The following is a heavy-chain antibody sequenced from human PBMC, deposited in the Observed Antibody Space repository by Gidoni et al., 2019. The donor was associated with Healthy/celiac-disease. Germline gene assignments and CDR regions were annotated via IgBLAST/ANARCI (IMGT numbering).Heavy chain of an antibody. CDR3: ARGRGAYYDSSGYYWYFDL. V-gene: IGHV4-34*01. Sequence: QVQLQQWGAGLVKPSATLSLTCAVYGGSFRGYYWSWIRQPPGKGLEWIGEINHSGSTNYNPSLKSRVTISVDTSKNQFSLKLSSVTAADTAVYYCARGRGAYYDSSGYYWYFDLWGRGTLVTVSS. CDR1: GGSFRGYY. CDR2: INHSGST. D-gene: IGHD3-22*01. J-gene: IGHJ2*01.